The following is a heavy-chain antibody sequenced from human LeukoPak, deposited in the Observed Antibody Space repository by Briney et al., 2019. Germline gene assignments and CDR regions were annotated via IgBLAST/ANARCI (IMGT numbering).Heavy chain of an antibody. CDR1: GYTFTGYY. J-gene: IGHJ4*02. CDR2: INPNSGGT. Sequence: ASVKVSFKASGYTFTGYYKHLVRQAPGQGLEWMGLINPNSGGTNHAQKFQGRVTMTRDTSISTAYMELSRLRSDDTAVYYCARVSLRQQLVRYWGQGTLVTVSS. CDR3: ARVSLRQQLVRY. D-gene: IGHD6-13*01. V-gene: IGHV1-2*02.